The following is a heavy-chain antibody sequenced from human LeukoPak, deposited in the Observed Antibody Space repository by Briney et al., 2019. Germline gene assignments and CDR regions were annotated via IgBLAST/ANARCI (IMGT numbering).Heavy chain of an antibody. CDR3: ARDQWALNS. V-gene: IGHV6-1*01. J-gene: IGHJ4*02. Sequence: SQALSLTCAISGDTVSSSIAVWNWIRQSPSRGLEWLGRIYYRSKWYHEYADSVRSRINIYPDTSKNHFSLQLISVTPEDTALYYCARDQWALNSWSQGTLVTVSS. CDR2: IYYRSKWYH. CDR1: GDTVSSSIAV. D-gene: IGHD1-26*01.